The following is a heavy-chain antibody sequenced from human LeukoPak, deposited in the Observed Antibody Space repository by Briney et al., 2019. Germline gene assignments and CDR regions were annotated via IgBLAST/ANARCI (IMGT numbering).Heavy chain of an antibody. V-gene: IGHV1-2*02. CDR2: INPNSGGT. CDR1: GYTFTGYY. D-gene: IGHD6-13*01. Sequence: ASVKVSCKASGYTFTGYYMHWVRQAPGQGLEWMGWINPNSGGTNYAQKFQGRVTMTRDTSISTAYMELSRLRSDDTAVYYCARVATAAAAGTKINYFDYWAREPWSPSPQ. CDR3: ARVATAAAAGTKINYFDY. J-gene: IGHJ4*02.